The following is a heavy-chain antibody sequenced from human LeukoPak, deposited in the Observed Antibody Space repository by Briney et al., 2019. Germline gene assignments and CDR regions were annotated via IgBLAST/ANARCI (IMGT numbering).Heavy chain of an antibody. V-gene: IGHV3-30*14. J-gene: IGHJ4*02. CDR3: AAVAAAGREVDY. CDR2: ISYDGSNK. D-gene: IGHD6-13*01. CDR1: GFTFSSYA. Sequence: GGSLRLSCAASGFTFSSYAMHWVRQAPGKGLEWVAVISYDGSNKYYADSVKGRFTISRDNSKNTLYLQMNSLRAEDTAVYYCAAVAAAGREVDYWGQGTLVTVSS.